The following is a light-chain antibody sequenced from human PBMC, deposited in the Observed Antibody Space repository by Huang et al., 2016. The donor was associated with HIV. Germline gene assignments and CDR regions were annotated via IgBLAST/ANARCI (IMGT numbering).Light chain of an antibody. Sequence: EIVLTQSPATLSLSPGERAARSCRATQSINTNLAWYQQKPGQYPRLLIYGASTRATGIPARFRGSGSGTEFTLTISSLQSEDFAVYYCQQYNNWPPLLTFGGGTKVEIK. CDR2: GAS. CDR1: QSINTN. J-gene: IGKJ4*01. V-gene: IGKV3-15*01. CDR3: QQYNNWPPLLT.